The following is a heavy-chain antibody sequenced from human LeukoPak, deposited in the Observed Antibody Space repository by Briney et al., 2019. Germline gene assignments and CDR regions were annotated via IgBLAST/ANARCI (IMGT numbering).Heavy chain of an antibody. J-gene: IGHJ4*02. CDR3: ARHPYSGWYAGTFDY. V-gene: IGHV4-39*01. Sequence: KTSETLSLTCTVSGGSISSSSYYWGWIRQPPGKGLEWIGRIYYSGSTYYNPSLKSRVTMSVDTSKNQFSLKLSSVTAADTAMYYCARHPYSGWYAGTFDYWGQGTLVTVSS. CDR2: IYYSGST. D-gene: IGHD6-19*01. CDR1: GGSISSSSYY.